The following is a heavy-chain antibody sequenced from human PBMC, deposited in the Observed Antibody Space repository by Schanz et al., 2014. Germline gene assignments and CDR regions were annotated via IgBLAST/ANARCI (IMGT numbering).Heavy chain of an antibody. J-gene: IGHJ4*02. D-gene: IGHD4-17*01. CDR2: IYYSGNT. V-gene: IGHV4-31*03. CDR3: AGMATVTYFDF. Sequence: QVQLQESGPGLVKPSQTLSLTCTVSGGSVNSGVYYWNWIRQHPGKGLEWIGYIYYSGNTYYNPSLKSRVTMSLDTSKNQFSLKLPSVTAVDTAVYYCAGMATVTYFDFWGQGALVTVSP. CDR1: GGSVNSGVYY.